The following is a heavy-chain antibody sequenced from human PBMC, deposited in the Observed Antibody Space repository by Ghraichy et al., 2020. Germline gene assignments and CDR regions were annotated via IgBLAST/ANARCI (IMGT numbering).Heavy chain of an antibody. Sequence: GGSLRLSCAASGFTFSSYGMHWVRQAPGKGLEWVAVISYDGSNKYYADSVKGRFTISRDNSKNTLYLQMNSLRAEDTAVYYCAKDFLGDYGSGSYLSYYYGMDVWGQGTTVTVSS. V-gene: IGHV3-30*18. D-gene: IGHD3-10*01. CDR3: AKDFLGDYGSGSYLSYYYGMDV. CDR1: GFTFSSYG. CDR2: ISYDGSNK. J-gene: IGHJ6*02.